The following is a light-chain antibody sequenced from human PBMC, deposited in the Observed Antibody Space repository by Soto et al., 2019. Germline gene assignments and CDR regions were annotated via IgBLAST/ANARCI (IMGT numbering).Light chain of an antibody. CDR3: YSYAGSYTWV. CDR2: DVS. CDR1: GSDVGGYNY. V-gene: IGLV2-11*01. Sequence: QSALTQPRSVSGSPGQSVTISCTGTGSDVGGYNYVSWYQQHPGKAPKLMIYDVSKRPSGVPDRFSGSKSGNTASLTISGLQAEDEADYYCYSYAGSYTWVFGGGTKVTVL. J-gene: IGLJ3*02.